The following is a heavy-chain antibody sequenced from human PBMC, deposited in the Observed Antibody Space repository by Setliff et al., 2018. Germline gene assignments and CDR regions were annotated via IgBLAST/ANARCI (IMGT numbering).Heavy chain of an antibody. CDR2: ISDSGGTT. Sequence: ETLSLTCTVSGGSISSHYWSWIRQPPGKGLEWVSVISDSGGTTYYADSVKGRFTISRDNSKNTLYLQMNSLRAEDTAVYYCAKKLPGVRYFDYCGQGTLVTVPQ. D-gene: IGHD1-7*01. J-gene: IGHJ4*02. CDR1: GGSISSHY. CDR3: AKKLPGVRYFDY. V-gene: IGHV3-23*01.